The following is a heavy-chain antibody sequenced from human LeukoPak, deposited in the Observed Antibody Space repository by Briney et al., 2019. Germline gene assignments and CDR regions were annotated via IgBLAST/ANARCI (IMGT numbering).Heavy chain of an antibody. D-gene: IGHD1-26*01. CDR3: ARRRGGATLFDP. Sequence: SETLSLTCAVYGGSFSVYYWSWIRQPPGKGLEWIGEINHSGSTNYNPSLKSRVTISVDTSKNQFSLKLSSVTAADTAVYYCARRRGGATLFDPWGQGTLVTVSS. V-gene: IGHV4-34*01. CDR1: GGSFSVYY. CDR2: INHSGST. J-gene: IGHJ5*02.